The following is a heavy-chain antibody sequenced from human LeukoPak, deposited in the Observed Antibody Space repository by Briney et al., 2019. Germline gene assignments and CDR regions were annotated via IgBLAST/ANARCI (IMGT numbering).Heavy chain of an antibody. CDR3: AKVSVGREYYYDSSGYYYFDY. D-gene: IGHD3-22*01. Sequence: GSLRLSCAASGFTFSSYAMSWVRQAPGKGLEWVSAISGSGGSTYYADSAKGRFTISRDNSKNTLYLQMNSLRAEDTAVYYCAKVSVGREYYYDSSGYYYFDYWGQGTLVTVSS. V-gene: IGHV3-23*01. J-gene: IGHJ4*02. CDR1: GFTFSSYA. CDR2: ISGSGGST.